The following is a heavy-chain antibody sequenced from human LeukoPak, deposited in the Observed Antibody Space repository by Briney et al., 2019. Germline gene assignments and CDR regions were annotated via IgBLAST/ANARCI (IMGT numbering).Heavy chain of an antibody. CDR2: MNPNSGDT. D-gene: IGHD6-6*01. Sequence: GASVKVSCKASGGTFSSYAISWVRQAPGQGLEWMGCMNPNSGDTGYAQKFQRRVTITWNTSISTAYMELSSLRSEDTAVYYCARGRAARPRRHGSNWFDPWGQGTLVTVSS. V-gene: IGHV1-8*03. CDR3: ARGRAARPRRHGSNWFDP. CDR1: GGTFSSYA. J-gene: IGHJ5*02.